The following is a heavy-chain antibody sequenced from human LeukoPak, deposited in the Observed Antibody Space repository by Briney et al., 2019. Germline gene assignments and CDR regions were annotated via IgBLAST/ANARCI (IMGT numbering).Heavy chain of an antibody. CDR2: IYYSGST. Sequence: SETLSLTCTVSGVSISSSNSYWGWIRQPPGKGLEWIGSIYYSGSTYYNPSLKSRVTISVDTSKNQFSLKLSSVTAADTAVYYCARECPGFITMIVVGDAFDIWGRGTMVTVSS. J-gene: IGHJ3*02. CDR3: ARECPGFITMIVVGDAFDI. CDR1: GVSISSSNSY. D-gene: IGHD3-22*01. V-gene: IGHV4-39*07.